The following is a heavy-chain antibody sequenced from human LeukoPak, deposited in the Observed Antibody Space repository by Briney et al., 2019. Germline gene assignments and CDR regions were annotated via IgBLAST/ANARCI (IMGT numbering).Heavy chain of an antibody. CDR2: INPNSGGT. J-gene: IGHJ4*02. CDR3: ARDRSSSCMDY. D-gene: IGHD6-13*01. Sequence: ASVKVSCKASGYTFTGYYIHWVRQAPGQGLEWMGWINPNSGGTDYAQKFQGRVTMTRDTSTSTVYMELSSLRSEDTAVYYCARDRSSSCMDYWGQGTLVTVSS. CDR1: GYTFTGYY. V-gene: IGHV1-2*02.